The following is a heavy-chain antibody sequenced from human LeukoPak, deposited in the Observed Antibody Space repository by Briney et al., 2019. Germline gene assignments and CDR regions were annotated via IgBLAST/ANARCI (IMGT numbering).Heavy chain of an antibody. CDR3: ARGPIFYYSYYLDV. J-gene: IGHJ6*03. V-gene: IGHV3-74*01. CDR1: GFTFSSYW. D-gene: IGHD3-10*01. CDR2: INSDGRST. Sequence: PGGSLRLSCAASGFTFSSYWMHWVRQAPGKGLVWVSRINSDGRSTSYADSVKGRFTISRDNAKNTLYLQMNSLRAEDTAVYYCARGPIFYYSYYLDVWGKGTTVTVSS.